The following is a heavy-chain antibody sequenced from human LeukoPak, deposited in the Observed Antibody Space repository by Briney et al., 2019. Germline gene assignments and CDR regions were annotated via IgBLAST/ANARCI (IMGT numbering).Heavy chain of an antibody. CDR3: ARATIAVAGKGYYYYYMDV. D-gene: IGHD6-19*01. Sequence: ASVKVSCKASGYTFTGYYMHWVRQAPGQGLEWMGRTNPNSGGTNYAQKFQGRVTMTRDTSISTAYVELSRLRSDDTAVYYCARATIAVAGKGYYYYYMDVWGKGTTVTVSS. CDR2: TNPNSGGT. J-gene: IGHJ6*03. CDR1: GYTFTGYY. V-gene: IGHV1-2*06.